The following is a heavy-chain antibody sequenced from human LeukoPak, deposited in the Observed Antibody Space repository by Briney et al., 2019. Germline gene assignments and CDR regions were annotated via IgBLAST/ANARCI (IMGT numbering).Heavy chain of an antibody. J-gene: IGHJ5*02. CDR1: GGSFSGYY. V-gene: IGHV4-34*01. CDR3: ARPRLVRSYYWFDP. D-gene: IGHD1-26*01. Sequence: SETLSLTCAVYGGSFSGYYWSWIRQPPGKGLEWIGEINHSGSTNYNPSLKSRVTISVDTSKNQFSLELSSVTAADTAVYYCARPRLVRSYYWFDPWGQGTLVTVSS. CDR2: INHSGST.